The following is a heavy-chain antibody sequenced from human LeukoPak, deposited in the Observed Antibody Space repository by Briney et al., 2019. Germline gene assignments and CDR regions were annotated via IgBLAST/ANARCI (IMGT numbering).Heavy chain of an antibody. CDR2: ISSSGSTI. J-gene: IGHJ4*02. CDR3: ARQSPDSGRPFDY. D-gene: IGHD1-26*01. CDR1: GGSISSGSYY. Sequence: LSLTCTVSGGSISSGSYYWGWIRQPPGKGLEWVSYISSSGSTIYYADSVKGRITISRDNAKNSLYLQMNSLRAEDTAVYYCARQSPDSGRPFDYWGQGTLVTVSS. V-gene: IGHV3-11*04.